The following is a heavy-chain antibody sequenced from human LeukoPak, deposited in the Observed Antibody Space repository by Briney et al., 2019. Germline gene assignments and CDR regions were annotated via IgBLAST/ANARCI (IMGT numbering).Heavy chain of an antibody. J-gene: IGHJ4*02. CDR2: LYYMRGA. D-gene: IGHD3-3*01. CDR1: GGSISGYY. V-gene: IGHV4-59*08. Sequence: PSETLSLTCTVSGGSISGYYWSWSRQPPGKGVEWIGNLYYMRGAWYKSSLKSRVTISVDTSRNQFSLKLTSVTAADTAVYYCARRVATSGNFFDYWGPGTLVTVS. CDR3: ARRVATSGNFFDY.